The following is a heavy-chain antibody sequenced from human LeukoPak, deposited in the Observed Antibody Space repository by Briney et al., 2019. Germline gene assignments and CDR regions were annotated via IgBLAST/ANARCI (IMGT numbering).Heavy chain of an antibody. CDR3: ARDNGGDYWYSDI. V-gene: IGHV4-4*07. CDR1: GASISTYY. CDR2: MYTSGST. J-gene: IGHJ2*01. D-gene: IGHD2-21*01. Sequence: SETLSLTCTVSGASISTYYWSWIRQPAGKGLEWIGRMYTSGSTNYSPSLKSRVTMSVDTSKNQLSLKLSSVTAADTAVYFCARDNGGDYWYSDIWGRGTLVTVSS.